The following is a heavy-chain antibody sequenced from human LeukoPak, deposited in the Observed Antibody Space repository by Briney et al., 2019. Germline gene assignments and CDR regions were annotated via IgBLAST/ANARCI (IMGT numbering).Heavy chain of an antibody. D-gene: IGHD6-13*01. V-gene: IGHV1-8*03. CDR3: ARGVAYTSTWGYSYYYMDV. CDR2: MNPNSGNT. Sequence: ASVKVSCKASGYTFTSYGISWVRQAPGQGLEWIGWMNPNSGNTGYAQKFQGRVTITRNTFISTAYMDLSSLRSEDTAVYYCARGVAYTSTWGYSYYYMDVWGKGTTVTVSS. J-gene: IGHJ6*03. CDR1: GYTFTSYG.